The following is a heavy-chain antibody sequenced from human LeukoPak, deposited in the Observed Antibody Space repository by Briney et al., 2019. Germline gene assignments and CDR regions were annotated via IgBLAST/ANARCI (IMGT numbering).Heavy chain of an antibody. D-gene: IGHD2-21*01. CDR1: GFTFSNAW. V-gene: IGHV3-15*01. CDR3: STGGYFYDY. Sequence: PGGSLRLSCVGSGFTFSNAWMNWVRQAPGKGLEWVGRVKSKPDGGTTDYAAPVEGRFTISRDDSKTTVYLQMKSLKTEDTAVYYCSTGGYFYDYWGQGNLVTVSS. CDR2: VKSKPDGGTT. J-gene: IGHJ4*02.